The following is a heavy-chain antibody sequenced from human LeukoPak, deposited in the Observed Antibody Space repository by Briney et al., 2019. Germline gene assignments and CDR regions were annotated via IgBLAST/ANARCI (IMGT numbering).Heavy chain of an antibody. Sequence: GGSLRLSCAASGFTFDDYAMHWVRQAPGKGLEWVSGISWNSGSIGYADSVKGRFTISRDNAKNTLYLQMNNLRAEDTAIYYCAKSRGIYDETGWRTFDYWGQGTLVIVSS. D-gene: IGHD5-12*01. J-gene: IGHJ4*02. CDR1: GFTFDDYA. CDR3: AKSRGIYDETGWRTFDY. V-gene: IGHV3-9*01. CDR2: ISWNSGSI.